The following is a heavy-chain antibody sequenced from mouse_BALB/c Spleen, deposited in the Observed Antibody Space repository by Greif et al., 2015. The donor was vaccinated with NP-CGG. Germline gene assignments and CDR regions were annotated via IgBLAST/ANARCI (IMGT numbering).Heavy chain of an antibody. CDR2: IRNKANGYTT. D-gene: IGHD1-1*01. V-gene: IGHV7-3*02. Sequence: EVQRVESGGGLVQPGGSLRLSCATSGFTFTDYYMSWVRQPPGKALEWLGFIRNKANGYTTEYSASVKGRFTISRDNSQSILYLQMNTLRAEDSATYYCARITTVVFDYWGQGTTLTVSS. CDR1: GFTFTDYY. J-gene: IGHJ2*01. CDR3: ARITTVVFDY.